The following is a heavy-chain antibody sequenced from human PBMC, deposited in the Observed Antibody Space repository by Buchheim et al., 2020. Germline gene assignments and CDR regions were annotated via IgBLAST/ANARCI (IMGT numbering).Heavy chain of an antibody. D-gene: IGHD2-15*01. CDR3: AKDEGIVVVVAGGMDV. Sequence: VQLVESGGGLVQPGGSLRLSCAASGFTFSSYGMHWVRQAPGKGLEWVAVISYDGSNKYYADSVKGRFTISRDNSKNTLYLQMNSLRAEDTAVYYCAKDEGIVVVVAGGMDVWGQGTT. J-gene: IGHJ6*02. V-gene: IGHV3-30*18. CDR1: GFTFSSYG. CDR2: ISYDGSNK.